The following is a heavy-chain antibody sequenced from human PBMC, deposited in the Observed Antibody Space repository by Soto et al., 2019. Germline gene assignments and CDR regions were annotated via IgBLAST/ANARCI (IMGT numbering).Heavy chain of an antibody. J-gene: IGHJ5*02. CDR3: ARVPSP. CDR2: IYHSGST. V-gene: IGHV4-30-2*01. CDR1: GGSISSGGFS. Sequence: ASGTPSPTCAVSGGSISSGGFSWSWVRQPPGKGLEWIGYIYHSGSTYYNPSLKSRVTISVDRSKNQFSLKLSSVTAADTAVYYCARVPSPWGQGTLVTVSS.